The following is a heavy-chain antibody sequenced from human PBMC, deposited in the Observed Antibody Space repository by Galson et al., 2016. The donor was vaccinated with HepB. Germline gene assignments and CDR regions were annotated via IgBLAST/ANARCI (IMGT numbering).Heavy chain of an antibody. Sequence: SVKVSCKASGGTFSIYAISWVRQAPGQGLEWMGGIIPIFGKANYAQKFQGRVTITADKSTSTAYMELSSLRSEDTAVYYCARGYTSGLYWFDPWGQGTLVTVSS. CDR2: IIPIFGKA. J-gene: IGHJ5*02. CDR1: GGTFSIYA. CDR3: ARGYTSGLYWFDP. D-gene: IGHD6-19*01. V-gene: IGHV1-69*06.